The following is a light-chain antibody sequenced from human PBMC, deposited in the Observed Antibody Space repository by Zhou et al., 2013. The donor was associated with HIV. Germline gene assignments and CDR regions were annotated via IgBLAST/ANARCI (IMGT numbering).Light chain of an antibody. CDR1: QSVSSSY. V-gene: IGKV3-20*01. CDR3: QQDDTSPYT. Sequence: EIVLTQSPGTLSLSPGERATLFCRASQSVSSSYIAWYQQKPGQAPRLLIYGTSVRATGISDRFSGSGSGTDFTLTITRLEPEDSAVYYCQQDDTSPYTFGQGTKLEIK. J-gene: IGKJ2*01. CDR2: GTS.